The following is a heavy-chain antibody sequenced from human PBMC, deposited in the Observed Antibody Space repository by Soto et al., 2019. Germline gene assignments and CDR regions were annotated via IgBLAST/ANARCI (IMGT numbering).Heavy chain of an antibody. CDR1: GFTFSDYV. Sequence: ESGGGVVQPGTSLRLSCAASGFTFSDYVIHWVRQAAGKGLEWVASMTYDGATEYYADSVKGRFTMSRDNSKRALSLRMNSLRPDDTAVYYCARVRLSIAVNDALDVWGQGTTVTVSS. J-gene: IGHJ3*01. CDR2: MTYDGATE. CDR3: ARVRLSIAVNDALDV. V-gene: IGHV3-30*14. D-gene: IGHD3-3*02.